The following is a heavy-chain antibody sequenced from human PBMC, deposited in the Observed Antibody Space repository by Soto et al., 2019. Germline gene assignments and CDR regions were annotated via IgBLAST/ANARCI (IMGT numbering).Heavy chain of an antibody. CDR2: ISYDGSNK. CDR1: GLSFSTYG. V-gene: IGHV3-30*18. CDR3: AKDHWLVLSYFDY. J-gene: IGHJ4*02. D-gene: IGHD6-19*01. Sequence: PGRSLRLSCAASGLSFSTYGMHWVRQAPGKGLEWVAVISYDGSNKYYADSVKGRFTMSRDNSKNTLYLQMNSLRAEDTAVYYCAKDHWLVLSYFDYWGQGTLVTVSS.